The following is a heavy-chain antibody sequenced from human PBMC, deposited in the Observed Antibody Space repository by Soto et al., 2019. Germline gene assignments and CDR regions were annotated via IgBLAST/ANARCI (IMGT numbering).Heavy chain of an antibody. CDR2: ISYSGTTT. CDR3: AKRFTLFGEVKLSPDFDY. Sequence: EVQLLESGGGLVKPEGSLRLSCAASGFTFSSHAMSWVRQAPGKGLEWVSAISYSGTTTYYAESVKGRFTISRDNSKNTLYLQMNSLRVEDTAIYYYAKRFTLFGEVKLSPDFDYWGQGTLVTVSS. D-gene: IGHD3-3*01. J-gene: IGHJ4*02. V-gene: IGHV3-23*01. CDR1: GFTFSSHA.